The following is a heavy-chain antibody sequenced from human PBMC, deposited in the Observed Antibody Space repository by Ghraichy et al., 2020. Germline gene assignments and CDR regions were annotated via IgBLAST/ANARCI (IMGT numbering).Heavy chain of an antibody. V-gene: IGHV3-30*18. Sequence: GGSLRLSCAASGFTFSSYGMHWVRQAPGKGLEWVAVISYDGSNKYYADSVKGRFTISRDNSKNTLYLQMNSLRAEDTAVYYCAKTNGGSGSYNYYYYGMDVSGQGTTVTVSS. D-gene: IGHD3-10*01. CDR3: AKTNGGSGSYNYYYYGMDV. J-gene: IGHJ6*02. CDR1: GFTFSSYG. CDR2: ISYDGSNK.